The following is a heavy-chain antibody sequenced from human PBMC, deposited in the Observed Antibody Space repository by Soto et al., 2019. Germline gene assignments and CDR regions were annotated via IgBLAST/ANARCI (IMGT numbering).Heavy chain of an antibody. Sequence: QITLKESGPTLVKPTQTLTLTCTFSGFSLSTSGVGVGWIRQPPGKALEWLALIYWDDDKRYSPSRKSRLTITKHTSKNQVVLTMTNLDPVDTATYYCAHTVATAMVHYYSYGMDVWGQGTTVTVSS. J-gene: IGHJ6*02. V-gene: IGHV2-5*02. CDR2: IYWDDDK. D-gene: IGHD5-18*01. CDR3: AHTVATAMVHYYSYGMDV. CDR1: GFSLSTSGVG.